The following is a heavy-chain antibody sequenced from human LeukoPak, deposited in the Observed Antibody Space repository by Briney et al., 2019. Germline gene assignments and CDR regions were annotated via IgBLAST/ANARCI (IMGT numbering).Heavy chain of an antibody. CDR1: GYTFYNYY. CDR2: INPDKGDT. CDR3: ARDPAWNAFDV. V-gene: IGHV1-2*02. J-gene: IGHJ3*01. Sequence: VASVTVSCKASGYTFYNYYIHWVRQARGQGLEWVGRINPDKGDTTYARRFQGRVTMTRDTSTNTAYMELRRLTSDDAAVYYCARDPAWNAFDVWGQGTLVTVS. D-gene: IGHD1-1*01.